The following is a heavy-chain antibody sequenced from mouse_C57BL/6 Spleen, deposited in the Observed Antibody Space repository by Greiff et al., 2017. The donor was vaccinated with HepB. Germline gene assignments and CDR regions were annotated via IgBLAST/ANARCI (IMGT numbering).Heavy chain of an antibody. Sequence: EAGGGLVQPKGSLKLSCAASGFSFNTYAMNWVRQAPGKGLEWVARIRSKSNNYATYYADSVKDRFTISRDDSESMLYLQMNNLKTEDTAMYYCVRGDFTWFAYWGQGTLVTVSA. J-gene: IGHJ3*01. V-gene: IGHV10-1*01. CDR3: VRGDFTWFAY. CDR2: IRSKSNNYAT. CDR1: GFSFNTYA.